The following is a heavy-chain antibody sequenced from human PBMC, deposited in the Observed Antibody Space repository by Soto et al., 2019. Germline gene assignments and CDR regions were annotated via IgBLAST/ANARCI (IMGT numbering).Heavy chain of an antibody. CDR3: ARHSLALRKNNWFDP. J-gene: IGHJ5*02. CDR1: GDPIISSDFY. V-gene: IGHV4-39*01. CDR2: IFYLGSS. Sequence: SETLSLTCTVSGDPIISSDFYWGWVRQPPGKGLEWIGSIFYLGSSYYNPSLKSRVTMSVDTSKNQFSLRLRSVTAADTALYFCARHSLALRKNNWFDPWGQGIMVTVSS. D-gene: IGHD3-3*02.